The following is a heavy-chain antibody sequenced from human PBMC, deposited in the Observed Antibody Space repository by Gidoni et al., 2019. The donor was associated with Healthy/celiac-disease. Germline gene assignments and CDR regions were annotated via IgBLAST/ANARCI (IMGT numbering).Heavy chain of an antibody. CDR1: GGTFSSYA. Sequence: QVQLVQSGAEVKKPGASVTVSCQASGGTFSSYAISWVRQATGQGLEWMGGIIPIFGTANYAQKFQGRVTITADESTSTAYMELSSLRSEDTAVYYCARPKVRGVHTYYFDYWGQGTLVTVSS. CDR2: IIPIFGTA. J-gene: IGHJ4*02. D-gene: IGHD3-10*01. CDR3: ARPKVRGVHTYYFDY. V-gene: IGHV1-69*01.